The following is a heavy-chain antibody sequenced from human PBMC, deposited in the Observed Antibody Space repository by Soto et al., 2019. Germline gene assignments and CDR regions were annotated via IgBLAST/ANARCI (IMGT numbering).Heavy chain of an antibody. CDR1: GGSISSYY. CDR2: IYYSGST. J-gene: IGHJ4*02. D-gene: IGHD3-10*01. CDR3: ARGFGRPSRANDY. V-gene: IGHV4-59*01. Sequence: SETLSLTCTVSGGSISSYYWSWIRQPPGKGLEWIGYIYYSGSTNYNPSLKSRVTISVDTSKNQFSLKLSSVTAADTAVYYCARGFGRPSRANDYWGQGTLVTVSS.